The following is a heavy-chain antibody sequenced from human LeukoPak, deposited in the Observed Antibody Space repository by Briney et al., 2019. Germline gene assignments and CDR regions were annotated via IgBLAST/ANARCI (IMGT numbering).Heavy chain of an antibody. CDR2: INSDGSST. CDR3: ARWDILTGSGDY. CDR1: GFTLSSCW. J-gene: IGHJ4*02. D-gene: IGHD3-9*01. Sequence: GGSLSLSCAASGFTLSSCWMHGVRQATGKGLEWVSRINSDGSSTNYADSVKGRFTISIDNAKNTLYLQTNSLRVEDTAVYYCARWDILTGSGDYWGQGTLVTVSS. V-gene: IGHV3-74*01.